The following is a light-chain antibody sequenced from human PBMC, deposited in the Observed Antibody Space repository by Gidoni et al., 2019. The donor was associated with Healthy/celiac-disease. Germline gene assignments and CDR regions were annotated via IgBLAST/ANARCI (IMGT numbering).Light chain of an antibody. CDR1: PSVSLY. V-gene: IGKV3-11*01. Sequence: EIVLTQSPSTLSLSPQERATLPCRPSPSVSLYLAWYQQKPGQTPRLLINDASNRAPGIPARVSGSGSGTDFTLTISSLGPEDFAVYYCQQRRNWPPLTFGGGTKVEIK. J-gene: IGKJ4*01. CDR2: DAS. CDR3: QQRRNWPPLT.